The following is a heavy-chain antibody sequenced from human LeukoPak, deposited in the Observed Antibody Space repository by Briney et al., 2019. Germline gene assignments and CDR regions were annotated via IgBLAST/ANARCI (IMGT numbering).Heavy chain of an antibody. V-gene: IGHV4-31*03. D-gene: IGHD3-3*01. CDR2: IYYSGST. Sequence: SQTLSLTCTFSGGSISSGGYYWSWIRQHTGKGLEWIGYIYYSGSTYYNPSLKSRVSMSVDASKTQFSLNLSSVTAADTAVYYCARAPIFGVAYFDYWGQGRLVTVSS. CDR3: ARAPIFGVAYFDY. CDR1: GGSISSGGYY. J-gene: IGHJ4*02.